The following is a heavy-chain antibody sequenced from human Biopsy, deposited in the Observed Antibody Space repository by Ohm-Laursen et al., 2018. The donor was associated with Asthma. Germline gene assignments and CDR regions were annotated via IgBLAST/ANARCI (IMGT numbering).Heavy chain of an antibody. CDR3: AGAVSSSSYWYFDL. V-gene: IGHV4-39*01. Sequence: SETLSLTCIVSGDAMSTSGSYWGWIRQSPGKGLEWIGSIYYSGRTYYNPSLESRVTMSEDTSENQFSLRVTSVTAADTAVYYCAGAVSSSSYWYFDLWGRGDLVTVSS. D-gene: IGHD6-6*01. CDR1: GDAMSTSGSY. CDR2: IYYSGRT. J-gene: IGHJ2*01.